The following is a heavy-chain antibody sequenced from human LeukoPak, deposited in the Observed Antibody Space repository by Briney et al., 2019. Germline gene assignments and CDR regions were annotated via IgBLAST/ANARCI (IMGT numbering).Heavy chain of an antibody. CDR2: ITGSGGTT. Sequence: GGSLRLSCAASGFTFSSYAMSWVRQAPGKGLEWVSGITGSGGTTYYADSVKGRFTISSDNSKNTLYLQLNGLRDEDTAVYYCAKDRRSLDAFDIWGQGTMVTVSS. V-gene: IGHV3-23*01. J-gene: IGHJ3*02. CDR1: GFTFSSYA. CDR3: AKDRRSLDAFDI.